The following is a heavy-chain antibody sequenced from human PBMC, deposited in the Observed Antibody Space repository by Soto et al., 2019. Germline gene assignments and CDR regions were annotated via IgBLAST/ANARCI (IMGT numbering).Heavy chain of an antibody. V-gene: IGHV3-7*01. J-gene: IGHJ4*02. Sequence: EVQLVESGGGLVQPGGSLRLSCAASGFTFSSYWMSWVRQAPGKGLEWVANIKQEGSEKFYVDSVKGRFTISRDNAKNSLYLQMNSLRAEDTAVYYCARGTGAAVAADYWGQGTLVTVSS. CDR3: ARGTGAAVAADY. D-gene: IGHD6-19*01. CDR1: GFTFSSYW. CDR2: IKQEGSEK.